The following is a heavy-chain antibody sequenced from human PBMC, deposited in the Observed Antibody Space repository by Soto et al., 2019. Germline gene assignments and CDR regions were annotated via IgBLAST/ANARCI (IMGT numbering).Heavy chain of an antibody. CDR3: VMHLLGRGIWFDP. CDR1: GGSISSYY. Sequence: SETLSLTCTVSGGSISSYYWSWIRQPPGKGLEWIGYIYYSGSTNYNPSLKSRVTISVDTSKNQFSLKLSSVTAADTAVYYCVMHLLGRGIWFDPWCQAILVTVS. CDR2: IYYSGST. V-gene: IGHV4-59*01. J-gene: IGHJ5*02. D-gene: IGHD2-2*01.